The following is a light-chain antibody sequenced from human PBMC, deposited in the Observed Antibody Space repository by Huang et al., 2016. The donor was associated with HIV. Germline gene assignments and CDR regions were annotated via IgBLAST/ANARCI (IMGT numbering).Light chain of an antibody. V-gene: IGKV3-15*01. J-gene: IGKJ1*01. Sequence: EIVMTQSPATLSVSPGETATLSCRASQSGINNLAWYQQKPGQAPRLLSSGSSTRATGIPARFSGSGSGTEFTLTISSLQSEDFAVYYCQQYNNWPPWTFGQGTKVEIK. CDR3: QQYNNWPPWT. CDR1: QSGINN. CDR2: GSS.